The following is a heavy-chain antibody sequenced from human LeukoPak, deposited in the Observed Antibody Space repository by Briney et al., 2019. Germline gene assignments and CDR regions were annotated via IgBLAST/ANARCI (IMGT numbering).Heavy chain of an antibody. J-gene: IGHJ4*02. CDR2: ISSSSSYI. D-gene: IGHD2-2*01. Sequence: GGSLRLSCAASGFTFSSYSMNWVRQAPGKGLEGVSSISSSSSYIYYADTVKGRFTISRDNAKNSLYLQMNSLRAEDTAVYYCARDTGCSSTSCHASVFDYWGQGTLVTVSS. CDR1: GFTFSSYS. CDR3: ARDTGCSSTSCHASVFDY. V-gene: IGHV3-21*01.